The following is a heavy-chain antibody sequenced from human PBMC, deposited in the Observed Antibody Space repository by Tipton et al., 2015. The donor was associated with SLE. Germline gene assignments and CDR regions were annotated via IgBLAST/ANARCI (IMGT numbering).Heavy chain of an antibody. J-gene: IGHJ4*02. CDR3: AGGSLTGDFDY. CDR1: GGSFSGYY. V-gene: IGHV4-34*01. CDR2: INHSGST. Sequence: TLSLTCAVYGGSFSGYYWSWIRQPPGKGLEWIGEINHSGSTNYNPSLKSRVTISVDTSKNQFSLKLCSVTAADTAVYYCAGGSLTGDFDYWGQGTLVTVSS. D-gene: IGHD7-27*01.